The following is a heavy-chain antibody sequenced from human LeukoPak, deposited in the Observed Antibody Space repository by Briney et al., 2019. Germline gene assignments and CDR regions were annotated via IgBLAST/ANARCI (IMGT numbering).Heavy chain of an antibody. Sequence: PSETLSLTCTVSGGSISSYYWSWIRQPPGKGLEWIGYIYTSGSTNYNPFLKSRVTISVDTSKNQFSLKVSSVTAADTAVYYCARQNYYDSSGWSNYYYYYYMDVWGKGTTVTVSS. CDR3: ARQNYYDSSGWSNYYYYYYMDV. CDR1: GGSISSYY. D-gene: IGHD3-22*01. J-gene: IGHJ6*03. CDR2: IYTSGST. V-gene: IGHV4-4*09.